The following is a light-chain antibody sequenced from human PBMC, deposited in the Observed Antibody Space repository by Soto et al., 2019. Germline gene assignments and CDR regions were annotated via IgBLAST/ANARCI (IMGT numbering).Light chain of an antibody. Sequence: EIVLTQSPATLSLSPGERATLSCRASQSVSSYLAWYQQKPGQAPKLLIHDASNRATGIPARFSGSGSATDFTLTISCLATADFAAYDCHQHSSWPLTFGGGTIVDIK. V-gene: IGKV3-11*01. J-gene: IGKJ4*01. CDR2: DAS. CDR1: QSVSSY. CDR3: HQHSSWPLT.